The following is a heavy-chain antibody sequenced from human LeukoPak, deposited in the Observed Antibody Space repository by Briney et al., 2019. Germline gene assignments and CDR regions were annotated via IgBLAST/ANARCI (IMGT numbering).Heavy chain of an antibody. CDR2: IIPIFGTA. D-gene: IGHD3-10*01. CDR3: ARVGYYGSGSYYYGMDV. Sequence: SVKVSCKASGGTFSSYAISWVRQAPGQGLEWMGGIIPIFGTANYAQKFQGRVTITADESTSTAYMELSSLRSEGTAVYYCARVGYYGSGSYYYGMDVWGQGTTVTVSS. CDR1: GGTFSSYA. J-gene: IGHJ6*02. V-gene: IGHV1-69*13.